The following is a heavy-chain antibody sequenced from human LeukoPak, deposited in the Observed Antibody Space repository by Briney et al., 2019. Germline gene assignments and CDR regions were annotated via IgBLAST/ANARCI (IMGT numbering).Heavy chain of an antibody. CDR1: GFTFSSYE. CDR2: ISSSGSTI. Sequence: PPGGSLRLSCAASGFTFSSYEMNWVRPAPGKGLEWVSYISSSGSTIYYADSVKGRFTISRDNAKNSLYLQMNSLRAEDTAVYYCARSVAAGGILDYWGQGTLVTVSS. CDR3: ARSVAAGGILDY. D-gene: IGHD6-13*01. J-gene: IGHJ4*02. V-gene: IGHV3-48*03.